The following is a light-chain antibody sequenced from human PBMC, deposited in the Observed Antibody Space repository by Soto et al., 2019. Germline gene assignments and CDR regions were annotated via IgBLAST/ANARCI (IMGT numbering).Light chain of an antibody. J-gene: IGKJ1*01. CDR2: GAS. CDR1: QSVGSNC. CDR3: HQYDSSPQT. Sequence: EIVLTQSPGTLSLSPGDRATLSCRASQSVGSNCLAWYQQKSGQSPRLLIYGASFRASGIPDRFSGSGYGTDFTLSISRLEPEDFAMYFCHQYDSSPQTFGQGTKVEIK. V-gene: IGKV3-20*01.